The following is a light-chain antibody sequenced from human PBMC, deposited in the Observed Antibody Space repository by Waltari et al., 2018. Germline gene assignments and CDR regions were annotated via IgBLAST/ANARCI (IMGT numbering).Light chain of an antibody. CDR3: LQHGGFPWT. CDR2: GAS. V-gene: IGKV1-39*01. J-gene: IGKJ1*01. CDR1: QNVDRY. Sequence: TQMTQSPSSLSASVGDRVSITCRASQNVDRYLNWYQQKPGTAPRVLVSGASSLQSGVPSRFSGGGSGTDFTLTISGLEPEDFATYYCLQHGGFPWTFGQGTKVEIK.